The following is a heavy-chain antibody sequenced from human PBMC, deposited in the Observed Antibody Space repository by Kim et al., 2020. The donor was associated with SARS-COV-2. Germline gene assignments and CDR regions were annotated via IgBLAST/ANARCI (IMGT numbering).Heavy chain of an antibody. CDR2: INPNSGVA. CDR3: VRTRGTTILSYFDY. V-gene: IGHV1-2*06. Sequence: ASVKVSCKASGYTFSGYHTSWVRQAPGQGLEWMGRINPNSGVAKCAQKFQDRVTMTTDTSISTAYMELIRLESDDTAIYYCVRTRGTTILSYFDYWGQGTLATVSP. J-gene: IGHJ4*02. D-gene: IGHD1-26*01. CDR1: GYTFSGYH.